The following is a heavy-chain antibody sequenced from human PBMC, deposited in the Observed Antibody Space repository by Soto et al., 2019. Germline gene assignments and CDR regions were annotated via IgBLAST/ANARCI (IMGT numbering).Heavy chain of an antibody. V-gene: IGHV1-69*02. CDR3: ASDTAPGAEWDAFDI. CDR1: GGTFSSYT. Sequence: QVQLVQSGAEVKKPGSSVKVSCKASGGTFSSYTISWVRQAPGQGLEWMGRIIPILGIANYAQKFQGRVTITADKSTSTAYMELSSLRSEDTAVYYCASDTAPGAEWDAFDIWGQGTMVTVSS. J-gene: IGHJ3*02. D-gene: IGHD3-3*01. CDR2: IIPILGIA.